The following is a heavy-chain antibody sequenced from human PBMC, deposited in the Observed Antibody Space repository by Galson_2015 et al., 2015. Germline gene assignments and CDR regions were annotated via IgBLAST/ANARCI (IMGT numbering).Heavy chain of an antibody. Sequence: SLRISCAASEFTFSSYYMSWVRQAPGKGLDWVSSISSTPTYIYYADSVKGRFTISRDNAKNSLSLQMNSLGAEDTAVYYCARQILDYDFWSGYYPTNFDYWGQGTLVTVSS. CDR2: ISSTPTYI. CDR3: ARQILDYDFWSGYYPTNFDY. J-gene: IGHJ4*02. CDR1: EFTFSSYY. D-gene: IGHD3-3*01. V-gene: IGHV3-21*01.